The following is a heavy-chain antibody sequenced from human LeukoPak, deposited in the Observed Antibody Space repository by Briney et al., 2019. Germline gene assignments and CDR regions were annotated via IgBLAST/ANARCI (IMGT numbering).Heavy chain of an antibody. Sequence: PGGSLRLSCAASGFTLSSYGMHWVRQAPGKGLEWVSYIRYDGSHKYYADSVKGRFTISRDNSKNTLYLQMNSLRTEHSAVYYCTPLAATNIEGVLDIWGQGTMVTVSS. CDR2: IRYDGSHK. CDR3: TPLAATNIEGVLDI. J-gene: IGHJ3*02. V-gene: IGHV3-30*02. CDR1: GFTLSSYG. D-gene: IGHD6-13*01.